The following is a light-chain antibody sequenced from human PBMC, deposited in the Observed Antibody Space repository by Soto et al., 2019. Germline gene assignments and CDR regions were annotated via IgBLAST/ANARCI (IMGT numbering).Light chain of an antibody. CDR3: SSYTSSSTLVV. CDR2: DVS. Sequence: QSALTQPASVSGAPVQSVTISCTGTSSDVGGYNYVSWYQQHPGKAPKLMIYDVSNRPSGVSNRFAGSKSGNTASLTISGLQGEDEADYYCSSYTSSSTLVVFGGGTKLTVL. J-gene: IGLJ2*01. V-gene: IGLV2-14*01. CDR1: SSDVGGYNY.